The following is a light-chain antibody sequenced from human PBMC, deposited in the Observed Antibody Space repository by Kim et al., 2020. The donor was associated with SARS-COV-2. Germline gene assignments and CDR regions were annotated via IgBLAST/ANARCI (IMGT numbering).Light chain of an antibody. V-gene: IGLV3-27*01. J-gene: IGLJ2*01. CDR2: KDS. CDR1: VLAKKKY. Sequence: SYELTQPSSVSVSPGQTARITCSGDVLAKKKYARWFQQKPGQAPVLVIYKDSERPSGIPERFSGSRSGTTATLTISGAQVEDEADYYCYSAPDNNVVFGGGTQLTVL. CDR3: YSAPDNNVV.